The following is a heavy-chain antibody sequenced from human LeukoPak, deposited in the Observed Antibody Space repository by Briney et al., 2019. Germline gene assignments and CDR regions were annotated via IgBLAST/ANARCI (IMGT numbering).Heavy chain of an antibody. Sequence: PSETLSLTCTVSGGSISSSSYYWGWIRQPPGKGLEWIGYIYYSGTTNYNPSLKSRVTISVDTSKNQFSLKVNSVTAADTAVYYCAREGIKCSIGTCSSLALDYWGQGTLVTVSS. D-gene: IGHD1-1*01. V-gene: IGHV4-61*01. CDR3: AREGIKCSIGTCSSLALDY. CDR2: IYYSGTT. CDR1: GGSISSSSYY. J-gene: IGHJ4*02.